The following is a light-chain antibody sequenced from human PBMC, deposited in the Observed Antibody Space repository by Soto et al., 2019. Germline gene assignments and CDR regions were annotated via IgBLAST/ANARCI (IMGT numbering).Light chain of an antibody. CDR3: QQYGSSGT. CDR2: GAS. CDR1: QHIRSNY. Sequence: IVMAQCRGSVSISVVEGSIHYCRASQHIRSNYLAWYQHKPGQAPRLLIYGASSRATGIPDRFSGSGSGQNFNVCIRSLEPEDFAVYYCQQYGSSGTLGQGTKVDIK. J-gene: IGKJ1*01. V-gene: IGKV3-20*01.